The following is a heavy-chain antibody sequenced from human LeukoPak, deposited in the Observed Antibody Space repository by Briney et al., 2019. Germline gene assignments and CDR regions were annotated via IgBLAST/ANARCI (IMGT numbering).Heavy chain of an antibody. CDR3: ARALRAAVAGTIWFDP. Sequence: SETLSLTCTVSGGSISSHYWSWIRQPPGRGLEWIGYSYYSGSTNYNPSLKSRVTISVDTSKNQFPLKLSSVTAADTAVYYCARALRAAVAGTIWFDPWGQGTLVTVSS. V-gene: IGHV4-59*11. J-gene: IGHJ5*02. D-gene: IGHD6-19*01. CDR1: GGSISSHY. CDR2: SYYSGST.